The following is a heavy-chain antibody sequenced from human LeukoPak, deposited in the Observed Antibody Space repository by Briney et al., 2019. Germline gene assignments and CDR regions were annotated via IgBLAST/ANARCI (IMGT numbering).Heavy chain of an antibody. CDR1: GYTFTGYY. CDR2: INPNSGGT. V-gene: IGHV1-2*02. Sequence: ASVKVSCKASGYTFTGYYMHWVRQAPGQGLEWMGWINPNSGGTTYAQKFQGRVTMTRDTSISTAYMELSRLRSDDTAVYYCARRVVPAALDYWGQGTLVTVSS. J-gene: IGHJ4*02. CDR3: ARRVVPAALDY. D-gene: IGHD2-2*01.